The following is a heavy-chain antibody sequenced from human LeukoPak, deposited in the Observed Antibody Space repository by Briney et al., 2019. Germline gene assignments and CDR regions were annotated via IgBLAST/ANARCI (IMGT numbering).Heavy chain of an antibody. V-gene: IGHV7-4-1*02. Sequence: ASVKVSCKASGYTFTSYAMNWVRQAPGQGLEWMGWIDTNTGNPTYAQGFTGRFVFSLDTSVSTAYLQISSLKAEDTAVYYCARDTGIVGATWWFDPWGQGTLVTVSS. D-gene: IGHD1-26*01. J-gene: IGHJ5*02. CDR1: GYTFTSYA. CDR3: ARDTGIVGATWWFDP. CDR2: IDTNTGNP.